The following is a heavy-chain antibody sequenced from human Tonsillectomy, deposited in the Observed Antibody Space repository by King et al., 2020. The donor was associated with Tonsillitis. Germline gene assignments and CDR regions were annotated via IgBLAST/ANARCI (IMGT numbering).Heavy chain of an antibody. D-gene: IGHD4-11*01. CDR2: IGGRVNST. J-gene: IGHJ4*02. CDR3: ARASPDYTNHLDQ. CDR1: GFTFTTYA. V-gene: IGHV3-23*04. Sequence: VQLVESGGGLVQPGGSLRLSCAASGFTFTTYAINWVRQAPGKGLEWVSSIGGRVNSTYYADSVKGRFTISGANSKNTLYLQMNSLRAEDTAVYYCARASPDYTNHLDQWGQGTLAPAPS.